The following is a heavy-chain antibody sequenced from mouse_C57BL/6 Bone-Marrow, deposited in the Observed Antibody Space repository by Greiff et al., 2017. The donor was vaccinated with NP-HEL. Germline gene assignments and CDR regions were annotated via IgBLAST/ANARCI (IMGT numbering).Heavy chain of an antibody. CDR1: GFTFSDYG. CDR2: ISSGSSTI. CDR3: ARGLYYYGSSSYAMDY. Sequence: EVQGVESGGGLVKPGGSLKLSCAASGFTFSDYGMHWVRQAPEKGLEWVAYISSGSSTISYADTVKGRFTISRDNAKNTLFLQMTSLRSEDTAMYYCARGLYYYGSSSYAMDYWGQGTSVTVSS. J-gene: IGHJ4*01. D-gene: IGHD1-1*01. V-gene: IGHV5-17*01.